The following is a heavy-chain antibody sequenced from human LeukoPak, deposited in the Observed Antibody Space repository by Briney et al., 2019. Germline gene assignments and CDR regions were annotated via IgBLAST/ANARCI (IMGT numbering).Heavy chain of an antibody. D-gene: IGHD2-2*01. Sequence: PSQTLSLTCAVSGGPISSGGYSWSWIRQPPGKGLEWIGYIYHSGSTYYNPSLKSRVTISVDRSKNQFSLKLSSVTAADTAVNYCARGSRSSTSGHSAYWGQGPLATVSS. CDR1: GGPISSGGYS. CDR3: ARGSRSSTSGHSAY. J-gene: IGHJ4*02. V-gene: IGHV4-30-2*01. CDR2: IYHSGST.